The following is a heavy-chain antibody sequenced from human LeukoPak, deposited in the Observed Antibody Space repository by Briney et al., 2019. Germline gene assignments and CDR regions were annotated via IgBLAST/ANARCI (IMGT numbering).Heavy chain of an antibody. CDR3: ARTAMVNFDY. V-gene: IGHV3-48*03. D-gene: IGHD5-18*01. CDR1: GFTFSSYE. J-gene: IGHJ4*02. Sequence: PGGSLRLSCAASGFTFSSYEMNWVRQAPGKGLEWVSYISSSGSTIYYTDSVKGRFTISRDNANNSLYLQMNSLRAEDTAVYYCARTAMVNFDYWGQGTLVTVSS. CDR2: ISSSGSTI.